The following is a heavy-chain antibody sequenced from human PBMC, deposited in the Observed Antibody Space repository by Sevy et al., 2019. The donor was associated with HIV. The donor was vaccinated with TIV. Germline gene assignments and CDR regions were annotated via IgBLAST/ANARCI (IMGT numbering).Heavy chain of an antibody. CDR2: ISTSGTYK. Sequence: GGSLRLSCTASGFSFSNYVMAWVRQAPGKGLEWVSFISTSGTYKYYADSVKGRFTISRDNAKNSGFLQMNSLRADDTAVYYCARDLNDYNNYMYSFDYWGQGTLVTVSS. J-gene: IGHJ4*02. CDR1: GFSFSNYV. D-gene: IGHD4-4*01. CDR3: ARDLNDYNNYMYSFDY. V-gene: IGHV3-21*01.